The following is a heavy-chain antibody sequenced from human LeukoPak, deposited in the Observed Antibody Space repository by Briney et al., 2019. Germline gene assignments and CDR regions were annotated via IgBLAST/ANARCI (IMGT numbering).Heavy chain of an antibody. Sequence: ASAKVSCKASGYTFTSYGISWVRQAPGQGLEWMGWISAYNGNTNYAQKLQGRVTMTTDTSTSTAYMELRSLRSDDTAVYYCARDLILAYCGGDCYSDAFDIWGQGTMVTVSS. J-gene: IGHJ3*02. V-gene: IGHV1-18*01. D-gene: IGHD2-21*01. CDR3: ARDLILAYCGGDCYSDAFDI. CDR1: GYTFTSYG. CDR2: ISAYNGNT.